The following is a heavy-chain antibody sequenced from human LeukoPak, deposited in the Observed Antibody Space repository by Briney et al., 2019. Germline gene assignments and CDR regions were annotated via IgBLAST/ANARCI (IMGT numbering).Heavy chain of an antibody. CDR3: AREVSSSWYYYYMDV. CDR2: INHSGST. V-gene: IGHV4-34*01. CDR1: GGSFSGYY. Sequence: SETLSLTCAVYGGSFSGYYWSWIRQPPGKGLEWIGEINHSGSTNYNPSLKSRVTISVDTSKNQFSLKLSSVTAADTAVYYCAREVSSSWYYYYMDVWGKGTTVTVSS. D-gene: IGHD6-13*01. J-gene: IGHJ6*03.